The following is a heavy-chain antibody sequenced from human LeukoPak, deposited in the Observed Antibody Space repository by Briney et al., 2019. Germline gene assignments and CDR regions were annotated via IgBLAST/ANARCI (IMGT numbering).Heavy chain of an antibody. V-gene: IGHV4-39*01. CDR3: APGSTTGNSGSCFCR. J-gene: IGHJ4*01. D-gene: IGHD1-1*01. Sequence: SETLSLTRALSGGSIRRITGHDWDWIRQPPGKGLEFIGIVSYSGDTYYNPSLRGRITISVDTSKNQFSLKLRSMTAADKAVYYSAPGSTTGNSGSCFCRWGPGTLVTVSS. CDR2: VSYSGDT. CDR1: GGSIRRITGHD.